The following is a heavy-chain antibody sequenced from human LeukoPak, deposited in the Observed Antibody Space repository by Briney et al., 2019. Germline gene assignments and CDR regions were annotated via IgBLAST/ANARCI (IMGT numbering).Heavy chain of an antibody. CDR3: VMSPTYYNMDV. V-gene: IGHV3-30*04. Sequence: GGSLTLSCAASGFTFSNHVIHWVRQAAGKGLDWLAVISYDGTNKYYADSVKGRFTISRDHSQNTVDLHMNNLRGADTAVYYCVMSPTYYNMDVWGKGTTVTVSS. CDR1: GFTFSNHV. J-gene: IGHJ6*03. CDR2: ISYDGTNK.